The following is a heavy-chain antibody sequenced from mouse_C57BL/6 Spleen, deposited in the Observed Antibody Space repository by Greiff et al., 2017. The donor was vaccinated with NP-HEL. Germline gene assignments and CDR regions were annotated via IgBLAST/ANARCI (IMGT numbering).Heavy chain of an antibody. V-gene: IGHV1-81*01. Sequence: QVQLKESGAELARPGASVKLSCKASGYTFTSYGISWVKQRTGQGLEWIGEIYPRSGNTYYNEKFKGKATLTADKSSSTAYMELRSLTSEDSAVYFCARGEDGYAMDYWGQGTSVTVSS. CDR1: GYTFTSYG. J-gene: IGHJ4*01. CDR3: ARGEDGYAMDY. CDR2: IYPRSGNT.